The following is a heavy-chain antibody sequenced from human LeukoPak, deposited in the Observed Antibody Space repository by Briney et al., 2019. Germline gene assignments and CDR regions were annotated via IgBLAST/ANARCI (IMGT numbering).Heavy chain of an antibody. CDR2: ISSSSSTI. V-gene: IGHV3-48*01. Sequence: HSGGSLRLSCAASGFTFSSYSMTWVRQAPGKGLEWVSYISSSSSTIYYADSVKGRFTISRDNAKNSLYLQMNSLRAEDTAVYYCARYYYDSSGYYSFDYWGQGTLVTVSS. D-gene: IGHD3-22*01. CDR1: GFTFSSYS. CDR3: ARYYYDSSGYYSFDY. J-gene: IGHJ4*02.